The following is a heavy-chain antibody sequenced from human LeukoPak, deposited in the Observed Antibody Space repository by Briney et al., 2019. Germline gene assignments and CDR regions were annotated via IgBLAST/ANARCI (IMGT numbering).Heavy chain of an antibody. CDR2: ISYDGTNK. V-gene: IGHV3-30-3*01. CDR3: ARAPMSYDSSGFGGAFDI. CDR1: GFTFSNYA. D-gene: IGHD3-22*01. J-gene: IGHJ3*02. Sequence: GGSLRLSCAASGFTFSNYAMHWVRQAPGKGLEWVAVISYDGTNKYYADSVRGRFTISRDNSKNTMYLQMNSLRAEDTAMYYCARAPMSYDSSGFGGAFDIWGQGTMVTVSS.